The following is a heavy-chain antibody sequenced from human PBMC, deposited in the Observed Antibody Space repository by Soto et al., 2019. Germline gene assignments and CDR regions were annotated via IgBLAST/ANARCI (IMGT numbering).Heavy chain of an antibody. CDR2: ISGSGGST. V-gene: IGHV3-23*01. CDR3: AKSPLRYSYGYSFDY. Sequence: GGSLRLSCAASGFTFSSYAMSWVRQAPGKGLEWVSAISGSGGSTYYADSVKGRFTISRDNSKNTLYLQMNSLRAEDTAVYYCAKSPLRYSYGYSFDYWGQGTLVTVSS. D-gene: IGHD5-18*01. J-gene: IGHJ4*02. CDR1: GFTFSSYA.